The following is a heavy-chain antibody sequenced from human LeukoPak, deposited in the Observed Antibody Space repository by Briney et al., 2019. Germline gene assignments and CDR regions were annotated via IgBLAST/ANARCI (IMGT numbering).Heavy chain of an antibody. CDR2: IIPIFGTA. CDR3: ARGPYGDYEPFGFDY. CDR1: GGTFSSYA. D-gene: IGHD4-17*01. V-gene: IGHV1-69*05. Sequence: SVKVSCKASGGTFSSYAISWVRQAPGQGLEWMGRIIPIFGTANYAQKFQGRVAITTDESTSTAYMELSSLRSEDTAVYYCARGPYGDYEPFGFDYWGQGTLVTVSS. J-gene: IGHJ4*02.